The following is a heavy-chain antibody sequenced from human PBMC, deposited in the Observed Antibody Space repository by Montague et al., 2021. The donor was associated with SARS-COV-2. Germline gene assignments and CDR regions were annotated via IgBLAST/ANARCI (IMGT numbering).Heavy chain of an antibody. CDR3: ATITLGYCTNGVCQPPDY. D-gene: IGHD2-8*01. CDR2: IYYSGST. V-gene: IGHV4-39*01. CDR1: GGSISSSSYY. Sequence: SETLSLTCTVSGGSISSSSYYWGWIRQPPGKGLEWIGSIYYSGSTYSNPSLKSRVTISVDTSKNQFSLKLSSVTAAATAVYYCATITLGYCTNGVCQPPDYWGQGTLVTVSS. J-gene: IGHJ4*02.